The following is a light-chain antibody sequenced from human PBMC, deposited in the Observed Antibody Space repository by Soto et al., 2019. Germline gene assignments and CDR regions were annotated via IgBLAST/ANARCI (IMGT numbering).Light chain of an antibody. J-gene: IGKJ1*01. CDR1: QIISSS. CDR3: QQSYITPRT. V-gene: IGKV1-39*01. Sequence: DIQMTQSPSSLSASVGDRVTITCRASQIISSSLNWYQQKPGKAPKLLISASSSLQSGVPPRFGGSGSGTDFTLTITNLQPEDFATYYCQQSYITPRTFGQGTRVEIK. CDR2: ASS.